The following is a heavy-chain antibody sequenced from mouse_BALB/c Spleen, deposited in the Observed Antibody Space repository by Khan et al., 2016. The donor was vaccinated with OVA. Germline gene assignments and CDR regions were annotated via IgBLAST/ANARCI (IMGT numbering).Heavy chain of an antibody. CDR3: ARRGLRWDFDY. CDR1: GYTFINYW. V-gene: IGHV1-7*01. Sequence: QVQLQQSGAELAKPGASVKMSCKASGYTFINYWILWVKQRPGQGLEWIGYINPSTGYTEYNQNFKDKATLTADKSSSTAYMQLSSLTSEGSAVYYCARRGLRWDFDYWGQGTTLTVSS. J-gene: IGHJ2*01. CDR2: INPSTGYT. D-gene: IGHD1-1*01.